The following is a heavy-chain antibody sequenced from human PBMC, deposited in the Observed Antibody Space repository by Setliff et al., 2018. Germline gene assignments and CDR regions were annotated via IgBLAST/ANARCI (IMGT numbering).Heavy chain of an antibody. CDR2: IYTRGST. CDR3: ARGSYYDSSGYSPDFFDY. Sequence: SETLSLTCTVSGGSINEANYYWSWIRQPAGKGLEWIGHIYTRGSTNYNPSLKSRVTISLDTSKNQFSLKLSSVTAADTAVYYCARGSYYDSSGYSPDFFDYWGQGTLVTVSS. CDR1: GGSINEANYY. J-gene: IGHJ4*02. D-gene: IGHD3-22*01. V-gene: IGHV4-61*09.